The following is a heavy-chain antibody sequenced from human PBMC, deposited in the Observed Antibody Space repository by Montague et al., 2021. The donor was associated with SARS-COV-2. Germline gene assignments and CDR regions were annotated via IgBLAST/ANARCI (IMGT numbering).Heavy chain of an antibody. CDR3: ARAGGLYVAWRVFSRAAGFFDP. J-gene: IGHJ3*01. CDR1: GGSVNSYH. Sequence: SETLSLTCTVSGGSVNSYHWTWIRQSPGKGLQWLGYIYYSGSTDYNPSLKNRVTMSVDTSKNQLSLRLNSVTTADTAVYFCARAGGLYVAWRVFSRAAGFFDPWGQGTPVTVSS. V-gene: IGHV4-59*02. D-gene: IGHD6-25*01. CDR2: IYYSGST.